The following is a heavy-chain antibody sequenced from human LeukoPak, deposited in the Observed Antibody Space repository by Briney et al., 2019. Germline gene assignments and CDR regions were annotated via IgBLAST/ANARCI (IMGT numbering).Heavy chain of an antibody. CDR3: ARATTRTIFGVVILNWFDP. Sequence: SETLSLTCTVSGGSISSRSYYWGWIRQPPGKGLEWIGSIYYSGSTYYNPSLKSRVTISVDTSKNQFSLKLSSVTAADTAVYYCARATTRTIFGVVILNWFDPWGQGTLVTVSS. CDR1: GGSISSRSYY. J-gene: IGHJ5*02. V-gene: IGHV4-39*07. D-gene: IGHD3-3*01. CDR2: IYYSGST.